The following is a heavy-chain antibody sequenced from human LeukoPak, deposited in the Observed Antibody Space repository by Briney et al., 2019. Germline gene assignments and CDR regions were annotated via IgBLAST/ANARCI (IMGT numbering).Heavy chain of an antibody. CDR3: ARQRAYCGGDCYSGVGY. J-gene: IGHJ4*02. D-gene: IGHD2-21*02. CDR2: IYPGDSDT. Sequence: GESLKISCQGSGYSFTSYWIGWVRQLPGKGLEWMGIIYPGDSDTRYSPSFQGQVTISADKSISTAYLQWSSLKASDTAMYYCARQRAYCGGDCYSGVGYWGQGTLVTVSS. CDR1: GYSFTSYW. V-gene: IGHV5-51*01.